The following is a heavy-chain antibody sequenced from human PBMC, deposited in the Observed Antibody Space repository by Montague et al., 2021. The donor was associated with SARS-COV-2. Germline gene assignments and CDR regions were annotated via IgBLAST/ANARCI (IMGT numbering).Heavy chain of an antibody. V-gene: IGHV3-48*03. CDR2: IINSGSST. CDR3: ATYYYNSDHVRSA. J-gene: IGHJ5*02. Sequence: SLRLSCAASGFPFSSHEMNWVRQAPGKGLEWISKIINSGSSTYYADSVKGRFTISRDNAKNSLYLQMNSLRAEDTAVYYCATYYYNSDHVRSAWGQGTLVTVSS. D-gene: IGHD3-10*01. CDR1: GFPFSSHE.